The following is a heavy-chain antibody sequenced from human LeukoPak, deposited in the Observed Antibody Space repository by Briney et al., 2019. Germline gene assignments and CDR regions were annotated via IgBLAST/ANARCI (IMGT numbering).Heavy chain of an antibody. CDR1: GFTFTSSA. CDR2: IVVGSGNT. J-gene: IGHJ6*03. CDR3: AAKTWVVRGVSWYMDV. Sequence: SVKVSCKASGFTFTSSAMQWVRQARGQRLEWIGWIVVGSGNTNYARKFQERVTITRDMSTSTAYMELSSLRSEDTAVYYCAAKTWVVRGVSWYMDVWGKGTTVTVSS. V-gene: IGHV1-58*02. D-gene: IGHD3-10*01.